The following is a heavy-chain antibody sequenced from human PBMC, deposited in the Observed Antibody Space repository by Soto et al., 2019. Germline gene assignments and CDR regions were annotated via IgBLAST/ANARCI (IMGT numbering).Heavy chain of an antibody. Sequence: SETLSLTCTVSGGSNSRYYWSWIRQPPGKGLEWIGYIHYSGGINYNPSLKSRVTMSVDTSKNQFSLELSSVTAVDTAVYYCARGLKTGYDLWSGPHFDFWGQGTLVTVSS. D-gene: IGHD3-3*01. CDR3: ARGLKTGYDLWSGPHFDF. V-gene: IGHV4-59*01. CDR1: GGSNSRYY. J-gene: IGHJ4*02. CDR2: IHYSGGI.